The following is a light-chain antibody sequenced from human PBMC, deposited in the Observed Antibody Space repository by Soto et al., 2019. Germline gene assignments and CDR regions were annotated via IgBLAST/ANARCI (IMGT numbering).Light chain of an antibody. CDR2: GAY. V-gene: IGKV3D-15*01. CDR3: QQYKDWPTT. J-gene: IGKJ1*01. Sequence: EIVMTQSPATLSVSPGEGATLSCRASQGIGDTLAWYQQKPGQAPRLLIFGAYTRATGIPARFSGSGSGTEFTLTINSLQPEDFAVYHCQQYKDWPTTFGQGTKVDIK. CDR1: QGIGDT.